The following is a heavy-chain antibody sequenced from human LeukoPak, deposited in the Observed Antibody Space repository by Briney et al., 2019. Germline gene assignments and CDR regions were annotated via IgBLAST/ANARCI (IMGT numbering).Heavy chain of an antibody. CDR2: IYSGGDA. Sequence: GGSLRLSCAASGFFVSNNYMSWVRQAPGTGLEWVSVIYSGGDAYYADSVKGRFTISRDNSKNTLYPQMNRLRAEDTAIYYCAREWGYGCGGECFSGIQAYYGMDVWGQGTTVTVSS. V-gene: IGHV3-53*01. CDR1: GFFVSNNY. J-gene: IGHJ6*02. CDR3: AREWGYGCGGECFSGIQAYYGMDV. D-gene: IGHD2-15*01.